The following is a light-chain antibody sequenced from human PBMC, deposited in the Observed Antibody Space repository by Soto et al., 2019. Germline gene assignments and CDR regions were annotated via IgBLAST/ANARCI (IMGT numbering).Light chain of an antibody. CDR3: QQSYSTPLT. CDR2: AAS. Sequence: DIQMTQSPSSLSASVGDRVTMTVRASQSISSYLNWYQQKPGKAPKLLIYAASSLQSGVPSRFSGSGSGTDFTLTISSLQPEDFATYYCQQSYSTPLTFGGGTKVDNK. J-gene: IGKJ4*01. V-gene: IGKV1-39*01. CDR1: QSISSY.